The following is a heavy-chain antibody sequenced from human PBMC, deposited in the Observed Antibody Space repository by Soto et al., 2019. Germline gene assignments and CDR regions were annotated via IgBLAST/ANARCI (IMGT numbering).Heavy chain of an antibody. J-gene: IGHJ4*02. D-gene: IGHD3-10*01. Sequence: ASVKVSCKASGYIFTSYYIHWVRQAPGQGLEWMGWINPFDGSRMFAQSFQGRVTITRDTSTSTVYMEVSSLRSEDTAVYYCSRVDPGETSPFDHWGQGTLVPVSS. CDR1: GYIFTSYY. CDR3: SRVDPGETSPFDH. V-gene: IGHV1-46*03. CDR2: INPFDGSR.